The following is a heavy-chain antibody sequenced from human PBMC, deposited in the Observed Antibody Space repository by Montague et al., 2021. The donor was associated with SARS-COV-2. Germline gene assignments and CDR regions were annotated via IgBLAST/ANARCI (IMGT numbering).Heavy chain of an antibody. J-gene: IGHJ4*02. D-gene: IGHD2-2*01. CDR2: INHSGST. CDR1: GESFSGYY. V-gene: IGHV4-34*01. Sequence: SETLSLTCAVYGESFSGYYWSWIRQPQGKGLEWIGEINHSGSTNSNPSLKSRLTISVDTPKNQFSLTLSPVTAADTAVYYCARPSCSSTSCYGPLWYWGQGTLVTVSS. CDR3: ARPSCSSTSCYGPLWY.